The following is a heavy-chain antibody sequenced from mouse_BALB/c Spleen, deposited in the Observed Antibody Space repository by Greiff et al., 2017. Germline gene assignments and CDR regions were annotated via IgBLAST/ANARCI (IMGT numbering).Heavy chain of an antibody. Sequence: VQLQQPGAELVMPGASVKMSCKASGYTFTDYWMHWVKQRPGQGLEWIGAIDTSDSYTSYNQKFKGKATLTVDESSSTAYMQLSSLTSEDSAVYYCATMITTGGTFAYWGQGTLVTVSA. CDR2: IDTSDSYT. J-gene: IGHJ3*01. D-gene: IGHD2-4*01. CDR3: ATMITTGGTFAY. CDR1: GYTFTDYW. V-gene: IGHV1-69*01.